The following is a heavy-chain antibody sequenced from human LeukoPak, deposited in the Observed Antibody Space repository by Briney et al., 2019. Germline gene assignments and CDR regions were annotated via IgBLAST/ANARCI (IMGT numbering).Heavy chain of an antibody. Sequence: ASVKVSCKASGYTFITYGITWVRHAPGQGLERKGWISAYNGNTDYPQKLQGRVTMTTDTSTSTAYMELRSLRSDDTAVYYCARDVSEGFGERVIDAFDIWGQGTMVTVSS. CDR2: ISAYNGNT. D-gene: IGHD3-10*01. CDR3: ARDVSEGFGERVIDAFDI. J-gene: IGHJ3*02. CDR1: GYTFITYG. V-gene: IGHV1-18*01.